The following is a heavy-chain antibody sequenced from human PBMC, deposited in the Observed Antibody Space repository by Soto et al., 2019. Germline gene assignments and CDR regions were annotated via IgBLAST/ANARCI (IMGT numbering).Heavy chain of an antibody. V-gene: IGHV4-39*02. Sequence: SETLSLTCTVSGPSIKSSNYFWGWILQPPGKGLEFVGSIHSSGGTYYNPSLKSRVTVSVDLSNSHFSLSLKSLTATDTAVYYCGRLAEAATGHTDFDFWGQGTLVTVSS. D-gene: IGHD2-15*01. CDR1: GPSIKSSNYF. CDR3: GRLAEAATGHTDFDF. J-gene: IGHJ4*02. CDR2: IHSSGGT.